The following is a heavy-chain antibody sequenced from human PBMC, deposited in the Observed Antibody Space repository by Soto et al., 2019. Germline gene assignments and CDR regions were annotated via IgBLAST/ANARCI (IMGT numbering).Heavy chain of an antibody. V-gene: IGHV1-69*13. CDR1: GGTFSSYA. J-gene: IGHJ6*02. CDR3: ARLEEQQLGGSYNPRYYYYYGMDV. D-gene: IGHD6-13*01. CDR2: IIPIFGTA. Sequence: GASVKVSCKASGGTFSSYAISWVRQAPGQGLEWMGGIIPIFGTANYAQKFQGRVTITADESTSTAYMELSSLRSEDTAVCYCARLEEQQLGGSYNPRYYYYYGMDVWGQGTTVTVSS.